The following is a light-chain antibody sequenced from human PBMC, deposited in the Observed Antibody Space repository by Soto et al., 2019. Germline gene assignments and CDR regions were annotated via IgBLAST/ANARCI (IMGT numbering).Light chain of an antibody. CDR1: SIGSNT. Sequence: SSELTQPPSVSVAPGETARLTCGGSSIGSNTVHRYQQKPGQAPVLVVYDDAYRPSGIPERFSGSNSGNTAALTISRVEAGHEADYYCQVWEANTDHVVFGGGTKLTVL. CDR2: DDA. V-gene: IGLV3-21*02. CDR3: QVWEANTDHVV. J-gene: IGLJ2*01.